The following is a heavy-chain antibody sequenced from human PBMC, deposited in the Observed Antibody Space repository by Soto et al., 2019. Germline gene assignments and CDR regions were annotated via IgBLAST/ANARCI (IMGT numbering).Heavy chain of an antibody. Sequence: GGSLRLSCAASGFTFSSYWMSWVRQAPGKGLEWVANIKQDGSEKYYVDSVKGRFTISRDNAKNSLYLQMNSLRAEDTAVYYCARPPKGYCSSTSCLGPAKYWGQGTLVTVSS. J-gene: IGHJ4*02. D-gene: IGHD2-2*01. V-gene: IGHV3-7*01. CDR1: GFTFSSYW. CDR2: IKQDGSEK. CDR3: ARPPKGYCSSTSCLGPAKY.